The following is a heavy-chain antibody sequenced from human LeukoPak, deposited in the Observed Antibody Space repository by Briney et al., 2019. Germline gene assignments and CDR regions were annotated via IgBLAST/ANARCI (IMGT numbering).Heavy chain of an antibody. CDR1: GFTFSSYA. D-gene: IGHD3-10*01. CDR3: AKDLSWFGEFPLPDY. Sequence: PGGSLRLSCAASGFTFSSYAMSWVRQAPGKGLEWVAVISYDGSNKYYADSVKGRFTISRDNSKNTLYLQMNSLRAEDTAVYYCAKDLSWFGEFPLPDYWGQGTLVTVSS. CDR2: ISYDGSNK. V-gene: IGHV3-30*18. J-gene: IGHJ4*02.